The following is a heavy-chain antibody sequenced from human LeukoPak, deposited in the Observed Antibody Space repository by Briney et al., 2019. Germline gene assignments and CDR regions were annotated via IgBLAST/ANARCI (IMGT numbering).Heavy chain of an antibody. CDR2: ISGANGDT. J-gene: IGHJ3*02. CDR3: ARRSSDDAFDI. V-gene: IGHV1-18*04. CDR1: GFIFSNFG. Sequence: GASVKVSCKASGFIFSNFGFIWVRLAPGQGFEWLGWISGANGDTYYTRRFQGRFTITPDTSTNTAYMELRSLRSDDTALYYCARRSSDDAFDIWGQGTMVTVSS.